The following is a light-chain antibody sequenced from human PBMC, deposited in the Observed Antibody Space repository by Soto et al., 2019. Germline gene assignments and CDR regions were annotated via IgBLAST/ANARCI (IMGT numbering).Light chain of an antibody. CDR3: QQYNNWPRT. J-gene: IGKJ1*01. CDR1: QSVSSN. CDR2: AAS. Sequence: EIVMTQSPASLSVSPGERASLSCRASQSVSSNLAWYQQKPGQAPRLLIYAASSRATGIPDRFSGGGSGTDFTLTISSLQSEDFAVYYCQQYNNWPRTFGQGTKV. V-gene: IGKV3D-15*01.